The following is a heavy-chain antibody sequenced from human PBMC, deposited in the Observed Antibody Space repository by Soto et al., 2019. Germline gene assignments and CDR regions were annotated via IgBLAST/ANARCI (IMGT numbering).Heavy chain of an antibody. D-gene: IGHD2-2*01. V-gene: IGHV1-2*02. Sequence: QVQLVQSGAEVKKPGASVKVSCKASGFTFSAYYIYWVRQAPGQGLEWIGWINPNSGGTNNAQKCQGRVTMTRDTSTSTVYMELSALIPDDTAVYYCARSLLDEYISSWRSAYYGMDVWGQGTTVTVSS. CDR1: GFTFSAYY. CDR2: INPNSGGT. CDR3: ARSLLDEYISSWRSAYYGMDV. J-gene: IGHJ6*02.